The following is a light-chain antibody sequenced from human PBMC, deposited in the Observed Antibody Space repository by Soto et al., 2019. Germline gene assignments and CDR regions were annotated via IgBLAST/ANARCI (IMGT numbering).Light chain of an antibody. J-gene: IGKJ5*01. CDR3: LHYGGSPLT. V-gene: IGKV3-20*01. Sequence: EIVLTQSPGTLSLSPGERATLSCRASQSVSSGNLAWYQQKPGQAPRLLIYGTSNRATGIPDRFTGSGSGTEFTLTIIRLEPGDFAVYYCLHYGGSPLTFGQGTRLEIK. CDR1: QSVSSGN. CDR2: GTS.